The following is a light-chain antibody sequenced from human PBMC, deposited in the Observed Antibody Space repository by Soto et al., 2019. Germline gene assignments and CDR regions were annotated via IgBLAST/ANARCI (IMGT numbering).Light chain of an antibody. CDR1: SSDVGGYNY. J-gene: IGLJ2*01. Sequence: QSALTQPPSASGSPGQSVTISCTGTSSDVGGYNYVSWYQQHPSKAPKLMIYEVTKRPSGVPDRFSGSKSGNTASLTVSGLQTEDEADYYCSSYAGSNHVLFGGGTKLTVL. V-gene: IGLV2-8*01. CDR2: EVT. CDR3: SSYAGSNHVL.